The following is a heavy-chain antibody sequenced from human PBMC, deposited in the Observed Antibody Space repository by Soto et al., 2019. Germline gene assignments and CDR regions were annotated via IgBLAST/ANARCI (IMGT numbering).Heavy chain of an antibody. CDR3: AKANTILEWLLKNYYYYGMDV. CDR2: ISGSGGST. J-gene: IGHJ6*02. D-gene: IGHD3-3*01. CDR1: GFTFSSYA. Sequence: GGSLRLSCAASGFTFSSYAMSWVRQAPGKGLEWVSAISGSGGSTYYADSVKGRFTISRDNSKNTLYLQMNSLRAEDTAVYYCAKANTILEWLLKNYYYYGMDVWGQGTTVTDSS. V-gene: IGHV3-23*01.